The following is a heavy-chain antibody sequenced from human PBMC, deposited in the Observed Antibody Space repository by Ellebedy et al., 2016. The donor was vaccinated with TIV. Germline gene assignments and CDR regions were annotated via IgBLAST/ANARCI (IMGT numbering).Heavy chain of an antibody. J-gene: IGHJ5*02. CDR2: ISYDGTYK. CDR1: GFTFSSYW. D-gene: IGHD1-14*01. V-gene: IGHV3-30*03. CDR3: ARGVGNPGGWFDP. Sequence: GESLKISCAASGFTFSSYWMSWVRQAPGKGLEWVAVISYDGTYKYYADSVKGRFTISSDSSKNTLYLQMNSLRAIDTAVYYCARGVGNPGGWFDPWGQGTLVTVSS.